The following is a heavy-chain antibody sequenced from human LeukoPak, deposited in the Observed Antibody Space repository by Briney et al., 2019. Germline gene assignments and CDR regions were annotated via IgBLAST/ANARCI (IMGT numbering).Heavy chain of an antibody. CDR1: GFTFSSFA. CDR3: ARDSPYDASGTLGY. CDR2: ISYDGSKK. V-gene: IGHV3-30-3*01. Sequence: PGGSLRLSCAASGFTFSSFAMHWVRQAPGKGLEWVAVISYDGSKKYYANSVRGRFTVFRDNSNNSTYLQVNSLRAEDTAVYYCARDSPYDASGTLGYWGQGILVTVSS. J-gene: IGHJ4*02. D-gene: IGHD3-16*01.